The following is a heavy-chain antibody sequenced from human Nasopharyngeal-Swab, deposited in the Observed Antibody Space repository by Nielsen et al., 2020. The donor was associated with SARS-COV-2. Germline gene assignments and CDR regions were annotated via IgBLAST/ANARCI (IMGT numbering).Heavy chain of an antibody. V-gene: IGHV3-21*01. J-gene: IGHJ4*02. D-gene: IGHD3-3*01. CDR2: ISSSSSYI. Sequence: GESLKISCAASGFTSSSYSMNWVRQAPGKGLKWVTSISSSSSYIYYADSVKGRFTISRDNTKNSLYLQMNSLRAEDTAVYYCARSLHYDFWSGYWDFPPFDYWGQGTLVTVSS. CDR3: ARSLHYDFWSGYWDFPPFDY. CDR1: GFTSSSYS.